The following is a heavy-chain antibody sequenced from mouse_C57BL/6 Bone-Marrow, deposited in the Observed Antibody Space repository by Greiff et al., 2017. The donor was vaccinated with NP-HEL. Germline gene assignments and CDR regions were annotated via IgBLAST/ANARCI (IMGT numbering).Heavy chain of an antibody. CDR2: IRNKANGYTT. J-gene: IGHJ1*03. Sequence: EVKLMESGGGLVQPGGSLSLSCAASGFTFTDYYMSWVRQPPGKALEWLGFIRNKANGYTTEYSASVKGRFTISRDNSQSILYLQMNALRAEDSATYYCARCPLLYWYFDVWGTGTTVTVSS. CDR1: GFTFTDYY. D-gene: IGHD2-10*01. V-gene: IGHV7-3*01. CDR3: ARCPLLYWYFDV.